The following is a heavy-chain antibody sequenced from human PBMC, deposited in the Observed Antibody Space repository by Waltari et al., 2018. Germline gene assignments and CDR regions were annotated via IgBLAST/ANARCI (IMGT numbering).Heavy chain of an antibody. CDR2: INHSGST. Sequence: QVQLQQWGAGLLKPSETLSLTCAVYGGSFSGYYWSWIRQPPGKGLEWIGEINHSGSTNYNPSLKSRVTISVDTSKNQFSLKLSSVTAADTAVYYCAREPIVVVVPAAMRTIGMDVWGQGTTVTVSS. CDR3: AREPIVVVVPAAMRTIGMDV. J-gene: IGHJ6*02. D-gene: IGHD2-2*01. CDR1: GGSFSGYY. V-gene: IGHV4-34*01.